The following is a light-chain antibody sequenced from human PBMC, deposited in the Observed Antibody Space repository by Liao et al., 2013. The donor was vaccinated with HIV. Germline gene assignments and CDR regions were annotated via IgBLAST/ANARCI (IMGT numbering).Light chain of an antibody. CDR3: QVWDSSGDHPRV. CDR2: YDI. Sequence: SYELTQPPSLSVAPGKTARLTCGGNDIGSKSVHWYQQKPGQAPVLVIYYDIDRPSGIPERFSGSNSGSTATLTISRVEAGDEADYYCQVWDSSGDHPRVFGGGTKLTVL. V-gene: IGLV3-21*04. CDR1: DIGSKS. J-gene: IGLJ3*02.